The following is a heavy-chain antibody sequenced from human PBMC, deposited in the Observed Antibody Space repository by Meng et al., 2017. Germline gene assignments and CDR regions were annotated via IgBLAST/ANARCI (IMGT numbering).Heavy chain of an antibody. CDR2: IYHSGST. V-gene: IGHV4-38-2*02. CDR3: ARDPLLVARFDY. J-gene: IGHJ4*02. CDR1: GYSISSGYY. D-gene: IGHD2-15*01. Sequence: SETLSLTCTVSGYSISSGYYWGWIRQPPGKGLEWIGSIYHSGSTYYNPSLKSRVTISGDTSKNQFSLKLSSVTAADTAVYYCARDPLLVARFDYWGQGTLVT.